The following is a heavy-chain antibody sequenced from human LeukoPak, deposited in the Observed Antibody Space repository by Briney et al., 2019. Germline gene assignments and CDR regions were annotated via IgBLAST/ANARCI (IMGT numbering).Heavy chain of an antibody. Sequence: SETLSLTCAVSGGSFSGYFWSWIRQPPGKGLEWIGEINHSGDTNCNPSLKSRLTISVDTSKTQFSLKLNSVTAADTAVYYCARVRVGASPWAQGTLVTVSS. CDR1: GGSFSGYF. D-gene: IGHD4-17*01. J-gene: IGHJ4*02. V-gene: IGHV4-34*01. CDR3: ARVRVGASP. CDR2: INHSGDT.